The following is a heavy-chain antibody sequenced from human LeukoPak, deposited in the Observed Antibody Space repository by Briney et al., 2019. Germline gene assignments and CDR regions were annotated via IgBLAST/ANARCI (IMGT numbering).Heavy chain of an antibody. CDR1: GGSISSYY. J-gene: IGHJ4*02. Sequence: SETLSLTCTVSGGSISSYYWSWIRQPPGKGLEWIGYIYYSGSTNYNPSLKSRVTISVDTSKNQFSLKLSSVTAADTAVYYCARAGHLKRGVLGFDYWGQGTLVTVSS. CDR2: IYYSGST. CDR3: ARAGHLKRGVLGFDY. D-gene: IGHD3-16*01. V-gene: IGHV4-59*01.